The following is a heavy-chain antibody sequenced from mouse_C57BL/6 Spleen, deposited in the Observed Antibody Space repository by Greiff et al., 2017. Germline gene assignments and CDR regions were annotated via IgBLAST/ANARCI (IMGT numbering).Heavy chain of an antibody. Sequence: QVTLKESGPGILQSSQTLSLTCSFSGFSLSTSGMGVSWIRQPSGKGLEWLAHIYWDDDKRYNPSLKSRLTISKDTSRNQVFLKITSVDTADTATYYCARSFHYGSSSLYAMDYWGQGTSVTVSS. D-gene: IGHD1-1*01. V-gene: IGHV8-12*01. CDR1: GFSLSTSGMG. J-gene: IGHJ4*01. CDR2: IYWDDDK. CDR3: ARSFHYGSSSLYAMDY.